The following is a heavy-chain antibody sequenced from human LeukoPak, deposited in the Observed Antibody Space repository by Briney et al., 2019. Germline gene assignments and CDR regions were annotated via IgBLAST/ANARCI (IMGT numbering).Heavy chain of an antibody. CDR3: ARDRCGADCYIVDY. J-gene: IGHJ4*02. Sequence: GGSLRLSCAAPGFTFSSYAMHWVRQAPGKGLEWVAVISYDGSNKYYADSVKGRFTISRDNTKNTLYLQMNSLRGEDTAVYYCARDRCGADCYIVDYWGQGTLVTVSS. V-gene: IGHV3-30*04. CDR2: ISYDGSNK. D-gene: IGHD2-21*02. CDR1: GFTFSSYA.